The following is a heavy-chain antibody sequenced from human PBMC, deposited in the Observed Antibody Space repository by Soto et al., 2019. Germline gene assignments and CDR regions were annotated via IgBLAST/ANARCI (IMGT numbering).Heavy chain of an antibody. J-gene: IGHJ4*02. V-gene: IGHV4-39*01. CDR1: GDSISGSPYF. D-gene: IGHD6-13*01. Sequence: SETLSLTCTVSGDSISGSPYFWGWIRQPPGKRLEWIGSIFYDGYTVYSPSLQSRVTISVDTSKNQFSLRLTSVAAADPSIFFCARRQAAVPHYWGQGTRVTVSS. CDR2: IFYDGYT. CDR3: ARRQAAVPHY.